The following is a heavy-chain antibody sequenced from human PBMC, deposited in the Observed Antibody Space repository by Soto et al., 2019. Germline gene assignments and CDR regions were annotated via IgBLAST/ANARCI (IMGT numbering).Heavy chain of an antibody. V-gene: IGHV4-34*01. J-gene: IGHJ5*02. D-gene: IGHD2-2*01. CDR1: GGSFSGYY. CDR3: ARARGDCSSTSCNPRGFDP. Sequence: PSETLSLTCAVYGGSFSGYYWSWIRQPPGKGLEWIGEINHSGSTNYNPSLKSRVTISVDTSKNQFSLKLSSVTAADTAVYYCARARGDCSSTSCNPRGFDPWGQGTLVTVSS. CDR2: INHSGST.